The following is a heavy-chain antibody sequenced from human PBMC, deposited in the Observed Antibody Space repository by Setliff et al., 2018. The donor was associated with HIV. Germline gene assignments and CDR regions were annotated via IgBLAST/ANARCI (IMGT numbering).Heavy chain of an antibody. J-gene: IGHJ4*02. Sequence: SETLSLTCTVSGGSISSYYWSWIRQPPGKGLEWIGYIYTSGSTNYNPSLKSRVTISVDTSKNQFSLKLSSVTAADTAVYYCARGLSFYDPGGFDYWGQGALVTVSS. CDR1: GGSISSYY. D-gene: IGHD3-22*01. V-gene: IGHV4-4*09. CDR3: ARGLSFYDPGGFDY. CDR2: IYTSGST.